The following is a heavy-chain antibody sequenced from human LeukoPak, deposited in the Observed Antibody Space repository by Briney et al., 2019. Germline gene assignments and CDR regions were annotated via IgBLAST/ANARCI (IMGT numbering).Heavy chain of an antibody. CDR2: IYSSGTT. CDR1: GASVSSYY. CDR3: ARLYYHFFGGSYFYYVDV. J-gene: IGHJ6*03. V-gene: IGHV4-4*07. Sequence: SETLSLTCTVSGASVSSYYWTWIRQPAGKGLDWIGRIYSSGTTSYNPSLESRVTISVDKSKNQLSLKLSSVTAADTAVYYCARLYYHFFGGSYFYYVDVWGKGITVTVSS. D-gene: IGHD3-3*02.